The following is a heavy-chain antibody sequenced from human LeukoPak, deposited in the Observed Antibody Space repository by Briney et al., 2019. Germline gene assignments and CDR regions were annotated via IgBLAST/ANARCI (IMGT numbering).Heavy chain of an antibody. D-gene: IGHD3-22*01. V-gene: IGHV3-30*04. Sequence: GGSLRLLCAAWGFTFRSYAMHGLGQAAAKGLAWVAVISYDGSNKYYADSVKGRFTISSDNYKTTLYLHMNSLRAEAAAVSYCARVTDYYDSSGCPDYWGQGTLVTVSS. CDR1: GFTFRSYA. CDR2: ISYDGSNK. CDR3: ARVTDYYDSSGCPDY. J-gene: IGHJ4*02.